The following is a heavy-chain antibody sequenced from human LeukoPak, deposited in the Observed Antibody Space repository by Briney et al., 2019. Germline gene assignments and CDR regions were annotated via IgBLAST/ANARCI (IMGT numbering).Heavy chain of an antibody. CDR2: INSEDSIT. D-gene: IGHD3-22*01. V-gene: IGHV3-74*01. Sequence: GGSLRLSCAASGFTFSSYWMHWVRQAPGEGLVWVSHINSEDSITKYADSVKGRFTISRDNAKNTLYLQMNSLRAEDTAVYYCARGGPYYYDNSGSYYFDYWGQGALVTVSS. J-gene: IGHJ4*02. CDR1: GFTFSSYW. CDR3: ARGGPYYYDNSGSYYFDY.